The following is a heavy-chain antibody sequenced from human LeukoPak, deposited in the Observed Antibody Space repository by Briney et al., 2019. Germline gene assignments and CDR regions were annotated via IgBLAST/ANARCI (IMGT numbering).Heavy chain of an antibody. V-gene: IGHV3-11*01. CDR1: GFTFSDYY. Sequence: PGGSLRLSCAASGFTFSDYYMSWIRQAPGKGLEWVSYISSSGSTIYYADSVKGRFTISRDNAKNSLYLQMNSLRAEDTAVYYCASAYSGYNWNDPLDPWGQGTLVTVSS. CDR2: ISSSGSTI. D-gene: IGHD1-1*01. J-gene: IGHJ5*02. CDR3: ASAYSGYNWNDPLDP.